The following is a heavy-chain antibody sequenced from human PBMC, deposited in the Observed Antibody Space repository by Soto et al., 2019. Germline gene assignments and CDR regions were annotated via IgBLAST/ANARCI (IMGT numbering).Heavy chain of an antibody. CDR2: ISAYNGNT. V-gene: IGHV1-18*01. J-gene: IGHJ6*02. Sequence: QVQLVQSGAEVKKPGASVKVSCKASGYTFTSYGISWVRQAPGQGLEWMGWISAYNGNTNYAQKLQGRVTMTTDTSTSTAYMERGSMRSDDTAVYYCARRSGHNLYGFGELLDYYYYGMDVWGQGTTVTVSS. CDR3: ARRSGHNLYGFGELLDYYYYGMDV. CDR1: GYTFTSYG. D-gene: IGHD3-10*01.